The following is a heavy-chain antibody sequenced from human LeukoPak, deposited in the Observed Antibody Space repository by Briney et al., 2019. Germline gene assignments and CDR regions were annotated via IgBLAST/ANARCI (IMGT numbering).Heavy chain of an antibody. CDR2: ISSSSSYI. J-gene: IGHJ4*02. D-gene: IGHD3-22*01. CDR1: GFTFSSYS. CDR3: ARESDYDSSGLDY. Sequence: PGGSLRLSCAASGFTFSSYSMNWVRQAPGKGLEWVSSISSSSSYIYYADSVKGRFTISRDNAKNSLYLQMNSLRAEDTAVYYCARESDYDSSGLDYWGQGTLVTVSS. V-gene: IGHV3-21*01.